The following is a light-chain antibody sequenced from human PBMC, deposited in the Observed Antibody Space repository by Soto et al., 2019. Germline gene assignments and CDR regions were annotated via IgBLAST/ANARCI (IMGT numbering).Light chain of an antibody. J-gene: IGKJ3*01. CDR1: QSVSSSY. CDR2: GAS. V-gene: IGKV3-20*01. CDR3: QQYGSSPLFT. Sequence: EIVLTQSPCTLSLSPGERATLSCRASQSVSSSYLAWYQQKPGPAPRLLLYGASARATGIPDRFSGSGSGTGFTLTISILEPQDFAVYSCQQYGSSPLFTFGPGTKVAIK.